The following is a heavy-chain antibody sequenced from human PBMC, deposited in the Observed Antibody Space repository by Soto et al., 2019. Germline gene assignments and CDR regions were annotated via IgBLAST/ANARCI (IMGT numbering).Heavy chain of an antibody. CDR1: GGTFSSYA. J-gene: IGHJ6*02. D-gene: IGHD5-12*01. Sequence: GASVKVSCKASGGTFSSYAISWVRQAPGQGLEWMGGIIPIFGTANYAQKFQGRVTITADESTSTAYMELSSLTSEDTAVYYCARDLRMATIPPYYYGMDVWGQGTTVTVSS. CDR2: IIPIFGTA. CDR3: ARDLRMATIPPYYYGMDV. V-gene: IGHV1-69*13.